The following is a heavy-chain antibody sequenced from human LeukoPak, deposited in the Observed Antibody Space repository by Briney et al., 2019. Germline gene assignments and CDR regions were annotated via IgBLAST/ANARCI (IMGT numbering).Heavy chain of an antibody. CDR1: GGSPSSGGYY. CDR3: ARSDDSSCNKFDY. Sequence: PSQTLSLTCTVSGGSPSSGGYYWSSIRQHPGKGLEWIGYIYYSGSYYYNPSLKSRVTISVDKSKNQFSLKLISGTAADTAVYYCARSDDSSCNKFDYWGQGTLVTVSS. D-gene: IGHD3-22*01. V-gene: IGHV4-31*03. CDR2: IYYSGSY. J-gene: IGHJ4*02.